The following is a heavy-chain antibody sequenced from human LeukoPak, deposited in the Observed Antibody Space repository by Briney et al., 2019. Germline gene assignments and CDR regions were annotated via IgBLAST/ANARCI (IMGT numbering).Heavy chain of an antibody. J-gene: IGHJ6*02. V-gene: IGHV3-7*03. CDR3: ARNNGMDV. CDR2: VNRDGSET. Sequence: GGSLSLSCAASGFALSSHWMTWVRQVPGRGPEWVANVNRDGSETYYLDSVKGRFTISKDNAKNSLYLQMNSLRAEDTALYHCARNNGMDVWGQGTTVIVSS. CDR1: GFALSSHW.